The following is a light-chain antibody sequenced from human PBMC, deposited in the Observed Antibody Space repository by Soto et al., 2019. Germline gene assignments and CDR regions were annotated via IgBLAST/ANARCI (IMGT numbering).Light chain of an antibody. CDR3: QQSYSTSIT. J-gene: IGKJ5*01. CDR2: AAS. CDR1: QSISSW. V-gene: IGKV1-39*01. Sequence: EIQMTQSPSTLSASVGDRVTITCRASQSISSWLAWYQQKPGKAPKLLIYAASNLQSGVPSRFSGSGSGADFTLTINSLQPEDFATYYCQQSYSTSITFGQGTRLEIK.